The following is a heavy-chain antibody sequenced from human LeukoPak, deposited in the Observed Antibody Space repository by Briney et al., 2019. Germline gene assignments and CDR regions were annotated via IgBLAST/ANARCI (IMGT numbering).Heavy chain of an antibody. CDR3: ARPKLRGWLQLSPYFDY. Sequence: PSETLSLTCTVSGGSISSSSYYWGWIRQPPGKGLEWIGSIYYSGSTYYNPSLKSRVTISVDTSKNQFSLKLSSVTAADTAVYYCARPKLRGWLQLSPYFDYWGQGTLVTVSS. V-gene: IGHV4-39*01. CDR2: IYYSGST. J-gene: IGHJ4*02. CDR1: GGSISSSSYY. D-gene: IGHD5-24*01.